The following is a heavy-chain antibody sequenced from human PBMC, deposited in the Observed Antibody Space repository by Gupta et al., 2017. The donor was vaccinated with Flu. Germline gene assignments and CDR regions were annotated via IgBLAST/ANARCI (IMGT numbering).Heavy chain of an antibody. CDR1: GFTFSSYG. D-gene: IGHD6-6*01. Sequence: EVQLLESGGGVVQPGGSLRLSRAASGFTFSSYGVGWVRQAPGKGLEWVSAISGSGGGTYYADSLKGRLTVSRDNSRNTLYLQMNSLRVEDTAVYFCGKRSGYSSSSPLESWGQGTLVTVSS. J-gene: IGHJ4*02. CDR2: ISGSGGGT. V-gene: IGHV3-23*01. CDR3: GKRSGYSSSSPLES.